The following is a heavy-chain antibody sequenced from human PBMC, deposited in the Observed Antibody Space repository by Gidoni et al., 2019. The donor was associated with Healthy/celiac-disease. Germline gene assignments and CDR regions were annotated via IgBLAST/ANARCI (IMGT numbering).Heavy chain of an antibody. D-gene: IGHD2-2*01. CDR1: GYTFTSYG. V-gene: IGHV1-18*01. CDR3: ARAGTYCSSTSCPNYNWFDP. Sequence: QVQLVQSGAEVKKPGASVKVSCKASGYTFTSYGISWVRQAPGQGLEWMGWISAYNGNTNYAQKLQGRVTMNTDTSTSTAYMELRSLRSDDTAVYYCARAGTYCSSTSCPNYNWFDPWGQGTLVTVSS. J-gene: IGHJ5*02. CDR2: ISAYNGNT.